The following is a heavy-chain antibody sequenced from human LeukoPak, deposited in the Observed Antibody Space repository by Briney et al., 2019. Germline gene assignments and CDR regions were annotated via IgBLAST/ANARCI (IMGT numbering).Heavy chain of an antibody. V-gene: IGHV3-23*01. CDR3: ARDSAMVITGTLYYYYYGMDV. D-gene: IGHD5-18*01. CDR1: GFTFSSYA. J-gene: IGHJ6*02. Sequence: GGSLRLSCAASGFTFSSYAMSWVRQAPGKGLEWVSAISGSGGSAFYADSVKGRFTISRDNSKNTLYLQMNSLRAEDTAVYYCARDSAMVITGTLYYYYYGMDVWGQGTTVTVSS. CDR2: ISGSGGSA.